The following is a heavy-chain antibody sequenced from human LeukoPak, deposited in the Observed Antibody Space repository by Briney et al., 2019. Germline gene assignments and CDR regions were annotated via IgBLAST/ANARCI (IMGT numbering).Heavy chain of an antibody. Sequence: SETLSLTCTISGGSISTSSYYWGWIRQPPGKGLEWIGRIFYSGSTYYNPSLKSRVTLSVDTSKNQLSLNLSSVTAADTAVYYCARPATVTTSFWYFDLWGRGTLVTVSS. CDR2: IFYSGST. J-gene: IGHJ2*01. V-gene: IGHV4-39*01. CDR3: ARPATVTTSFWYFDL. D-gene: IGHD4-17*01. CDR1: GGSISTSSYY.